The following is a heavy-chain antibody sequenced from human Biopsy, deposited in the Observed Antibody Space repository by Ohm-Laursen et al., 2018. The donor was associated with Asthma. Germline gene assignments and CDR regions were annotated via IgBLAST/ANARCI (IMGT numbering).Heavy chain of an antibody. V-gene: IGHV3-53*01. CDR2: IYSGGTS. Sequence: SLRLSCAASGFTVSRDYMFWVRQAPGKGLEWVSVIYSGGTSHTADSVRGRFTISRDYSKNTLFLQMNSLRVEDTAVYYCAKDILPHGSGSLLWGYYYGLDVWGQGTTVTVSS. D-gene: IGHD3-10*01. CDR1: GFTVSRDY. J-gene: IGHJ6*02. CDR3: AKDILPHGSGSLLWGYYYGLDV.